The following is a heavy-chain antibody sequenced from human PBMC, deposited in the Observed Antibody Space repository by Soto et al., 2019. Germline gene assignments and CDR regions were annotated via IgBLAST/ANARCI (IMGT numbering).Heavy chain of an antibody. D-gene: IGHD3-22*01. V-gene: IGHV3-23*01. CDR1: GFTFSSYA. CDR2: VSGSGGST. CDR3: ARGGSYYYDTSAYYGY. Sequence: PGGSLRLSCAASGFTFSSYAMNWVRQAPGKGLEWVSAVSGSGGSTFYADSVKGRFTISRDNSRNTLHLQMNTLRAEDTALYYCARGGSYYYDTSAYYGYWGQGTLVTVSS. J-gene: IGHJ4*02.